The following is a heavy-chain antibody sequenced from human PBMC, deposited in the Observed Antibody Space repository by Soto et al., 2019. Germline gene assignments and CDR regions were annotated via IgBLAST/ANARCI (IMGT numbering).Heavy chain of an antibody. CDR2: INHSGST. D-gene: IGHD3-16*01. Sequence: SETLSLTCAVYGGSFSGYYWSWVRQPPGKGLEWIGEINHSGSTNYNPSLKSRVTISVDTSKNQFSLKLSSVTAADTAVYYCATRGGGKSMDFWGQGTLVTVSS. CDR3: ATRGGGKSMDF. V-gene: IGHV4-34*01. CDR1: GGSFSGYY. J-gene: IGHJ4*02.